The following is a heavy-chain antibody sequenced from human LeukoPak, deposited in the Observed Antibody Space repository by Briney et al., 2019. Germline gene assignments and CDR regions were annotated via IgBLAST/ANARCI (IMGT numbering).Heavy chain of an antibody. Sequence: GGSLRLSCAASGFTFSSYSMNWVRQAPGKGLEWVSSISSSSNYIYYADSVKGRFTISRDNAKNSLYLQMNSLRAEDTAVYYCASVPGTTVTTDYWGQGTLVTVSS. CDR1: GFTFSSYS. V-gene: IGHV3-21*01. CDR2: ISSSSNYI. J-gene: IGHJ4*02. D-gene: IGHD4-17*01. CDR3: ASVPGTTVTTDY.